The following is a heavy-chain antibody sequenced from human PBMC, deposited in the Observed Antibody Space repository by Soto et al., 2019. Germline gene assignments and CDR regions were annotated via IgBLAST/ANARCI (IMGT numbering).Heavy chain of an antibody. D-gene: IGHD3-10*01. CDR3: ARGSVKFGELYDAFDI. CDR1: GYTFINHG. Sequence: QVQLVQSGDEVMKPGASVKVSCKASGYTFINHGISWWRQAPGQGLEWMGWISAYNGNTNYEQKFQGRVTMTRDPSTNTAHMELRSLRSDDTAVYYCARGSVKFGELYDAFDIWGQGTMVIVSS. CDR2: ISAYNGNT. V-gene: IGHV1-18*01. J-gene: IGHJ3*02.